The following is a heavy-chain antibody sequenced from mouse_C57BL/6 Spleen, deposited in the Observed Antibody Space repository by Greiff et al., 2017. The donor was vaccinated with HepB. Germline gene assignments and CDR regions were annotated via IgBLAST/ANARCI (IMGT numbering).Heavy chain of an antibody. D-gene: IGHD2-2*01. V-gene: IGHV5-4*01. J-gene: IGHJ2*01. CDR1: GFTFSSYA. CDR3: ARESTMVSYFDY. CDR2: ISDGGSYT. Sequence: DVMLVESGGGLVKPGGSLKLSCAASGFTFSSYAMSWVRQTPEKRLEWVATISDGGSYTYYPDNVKGRFTISRDNAKNNLYLQMSHLKSEDTAMYYCARESTMVSYFDYWGQGTTLTVSS.